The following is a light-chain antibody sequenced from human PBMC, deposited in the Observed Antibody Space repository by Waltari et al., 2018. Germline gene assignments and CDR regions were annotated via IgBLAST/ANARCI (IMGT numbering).Light chain of an antibody. CDR1: SRNIASNY. CDR2: EDE. Sequence: NFMLTQPHSVSGSPGKTVTISCTRSSRNIASNYVQWSQQRPGRAPTTVIFEDEQRPSGVPDRLSGSIDSSSNSASLSISGLKTEDEADYYCQSYDSNIQGVFGGGTKLTVL. V-gene: IGLV6-57*04. CDR3: QSYDSNIQGV. J-gene: IGLJ3*02.